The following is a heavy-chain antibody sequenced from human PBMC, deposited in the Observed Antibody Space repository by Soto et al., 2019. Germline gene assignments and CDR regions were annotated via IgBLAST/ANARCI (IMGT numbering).Heavy chain of an antibody. V-gene: IGHV4-39*01. Sequence: LSLTCTVSGGSISSSSYYWGWIRQPPGKGLEWIGSIYYSGSTYYNPSLKSRVTISVDTSKNQFSLKLSSVTAADTAVYYCAGTVTTFDYWGQGTLVTVSS. CDR3: AGTVTTFDY. D-gene: IGHD4-4*01. CDR1: GGSISSSSYY. CDR2: IYYSGST. J-gene: IGHJ4*02.